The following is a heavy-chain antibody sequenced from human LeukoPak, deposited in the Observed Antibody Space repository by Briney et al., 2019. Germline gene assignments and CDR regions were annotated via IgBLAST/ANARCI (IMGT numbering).Heavy chain of an antibody. CDR1: GGSISPYY. CDR3: ARASRRPIAAAEYFDL. J-gene: IGHJ2*01. CDR2: IYYSGST. V-gene: IGHV4-59*01. Sequence: SETLSLTCTVSGGSISPYYWSWIRQPPGKGLEWIAYIYYSGSTNYNPSLRSRLTISVDTSRNQFSLKLSSVTAADTAVYYCARASRRPIAAAEYFDLWGRGTLVTVPS. D-gene: IGHD6-13*01.